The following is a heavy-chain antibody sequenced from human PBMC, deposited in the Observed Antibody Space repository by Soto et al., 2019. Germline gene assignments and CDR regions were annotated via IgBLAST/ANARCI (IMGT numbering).Heavy chain of an antibody. CDR1: AYTFTSYD. CDR3: ARGPRNWGVDY. Sequence: ASVKVSCKAAAYTFTSYDINWVRQATGQDFEWMGWMNPNNGNTAYAQKFQGRVTMTRNTSKSTAFMELSSLTSEDTAVYYCARGPRNWGVDYWGQGTLVTVSS. CDR2: MNPNNGNT. J-gene: IGHJ4*02. V-gene: IGHV1-8*01. D-gene: IGHD7-27*01.